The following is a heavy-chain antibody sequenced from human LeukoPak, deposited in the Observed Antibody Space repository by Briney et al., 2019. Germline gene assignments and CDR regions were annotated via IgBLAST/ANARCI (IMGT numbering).Heavy chain of an antibody. CDR2: ISSSSSTI. CDR1: GFTFISYA. J-gene: IGHJ3*02. CDR3: ASIAVADAAGAFDI. Sequence: PGGSLRLSFAASGFTFISYAVSSGRQARGKGRGLVSSISSSSSTIYYAASVEGRFTISRDNAKNSLYLQMNSLRDEDTAVYYCASIAVADAAGAFDIWGQGTMVTVSS. V-gene: IGHV3-48*02. D-gene: IGHD6-19*01.